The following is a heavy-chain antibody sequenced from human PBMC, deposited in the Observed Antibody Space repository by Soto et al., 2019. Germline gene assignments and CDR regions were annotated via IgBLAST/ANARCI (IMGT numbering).Heavy chain of an antibody. CDR2: IIPIFGTA. CDR1: GGTFSSYA. Sequence: GASVKVSCKASGGTFSSYAISWVRQAPGQGLEWMGGIIPIFGTANYAQKFQGRVTITADESKNTLYLQMNSLRAEDTAVYYCARDQFSSGWYEPQRSYYYGMDVWGQGTTVTVSS. D-gene: IGHD6-19*01. J-gene: IGHJ6*02. CDR3: ARDQFSSGWYEPQRSYYYGMDV. V-gene: IGHV1-69*13.